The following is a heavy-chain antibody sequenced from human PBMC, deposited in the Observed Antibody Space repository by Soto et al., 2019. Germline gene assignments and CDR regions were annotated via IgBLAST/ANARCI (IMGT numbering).Heavy chain of an antibody. J-gene: IGHJ4*02. CDR1: GSTFSNYG. V-gene: IGHV3-33*01. CDR3: ARAGGSHGPSYLDS. CDR2: IWYDGSTK. Sequence: VQLVESGGGVVQPGRSLRLSCAASGSTFSNYGMHWVRQAPGKGPEWVAVIWYDGSTKYYGESVKGRFSISRDNSKTTLYLDINSLRTEDTAVYYCARAGGSHGPSYLDSWCKGSLVIVYS. D-gene: IGHD3-16*01.